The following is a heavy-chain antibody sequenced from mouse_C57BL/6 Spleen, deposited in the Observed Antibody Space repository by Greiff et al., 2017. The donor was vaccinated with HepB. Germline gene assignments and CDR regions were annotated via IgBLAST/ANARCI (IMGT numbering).Heavy chain of an antibody. CDR2: IYPGSGNT. Sequence: QVHVKQSGPELVKPGASVKISCKASGYSFTSYYIHWVKQRPGQGLEWIGWIYPGSGNTKYNEKFKGKATLTADTSSSTAYMQLSSLTSEDSAVYYCALYDYEDYYAMDYWGQGTSVTVSS. V-gene: IGHV1-66*01. CDR1: GYSFTSYY. J-gene: IGHJ4*01. D-gene: IGHD2-4*01. CDR3: ALYDYEDYYAMDY.